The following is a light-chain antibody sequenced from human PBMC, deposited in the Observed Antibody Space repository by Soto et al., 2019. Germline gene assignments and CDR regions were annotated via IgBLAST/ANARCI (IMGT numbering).Light chain of an antibody. CDR1: QSVSIN. J-gene: IGKJ1*01. CDR2: GAS. CDR3: QQYNNWPPLT. V-gene: IGKV3-15*01. Sequence: EIVMTQSPATLSVSPGERATLSCRASQSVSINLAWYQQKPGQAPRLLIYGASTRATGIPARFSGSGSGTEFTLTISSLQSEDFAVYYCQQYNNWPPLTFGQGTKVGMK.